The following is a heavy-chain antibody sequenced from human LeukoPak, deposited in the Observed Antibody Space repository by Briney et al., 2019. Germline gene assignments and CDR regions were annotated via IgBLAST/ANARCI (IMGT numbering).Heavy chain of an antibody. J-gene: IGHJ4*02. CDR3: ARDETYDYESNGYLDF. Sequence: GGSLRLSCAASGFTFSTYAMSWVRQAPGKGLEWVANIRHDGSETYYVDSLRGRFTISRDNAKNLVYLQMSSLRAEDTAIYYCARDETYDYESNGYLDFWGQGTVVTVSS. D-gene: IGHD3-22*01. CDR2: IRHDGSET. V-gene: IGHV3-7*01. CDR1: GFTFSTYA.